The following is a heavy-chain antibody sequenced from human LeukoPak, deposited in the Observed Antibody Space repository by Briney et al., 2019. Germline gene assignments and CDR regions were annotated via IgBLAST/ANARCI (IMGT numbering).Heavy chain of an antibody. J-gene: IGHJ4*02. V-gene: IGHV3-33*01. CDR2: IWYDGGDK. CDR1: GFTFSSYG. CDR3: ARGRVVIPEGPDY. Sequence: GGSLRLSCAASGFTFSSYGMHWVRQAPGKGLEWVALIWYDGGDKYYADSVKGRFTISRDNSKNTLHLQMNSLRAEDTAVYYCARGRVVIPEGPDYWGQGTLVTVSS. D-gene: IGHD3-10*01.